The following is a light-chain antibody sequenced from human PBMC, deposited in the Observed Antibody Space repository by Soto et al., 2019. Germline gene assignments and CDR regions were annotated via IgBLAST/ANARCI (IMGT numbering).Light chain of an antibody. Sequence: DIPMTQSPSSVSASVGDRVTITCRASKGISSWVAWYQQKPGKAPKLLFSAASSLQSGVPSRFSGGGSGTDFTLTISSLQPEDFATYYCQQANSFKYTFGQGTKLEIK. J-gene: IGKJ2*01. CDR2: AAS. CDR1: KGISSW. CDR3: QQANSFKYT. V-gene: IGKV1-12*01.